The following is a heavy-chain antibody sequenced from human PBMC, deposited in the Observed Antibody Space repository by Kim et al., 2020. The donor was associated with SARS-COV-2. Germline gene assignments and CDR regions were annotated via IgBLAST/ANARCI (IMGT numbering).Heavy chain of an antibody. CDR1: GFTFSNHW. D-gene: IGHD2-8*01. V-gene: IGHV3-7*03. J-gene: IGHJ4*02. CDR2: IKEDGSQK. CDR3: ARLGYCGNVRCLKDF. Sequence: GGSLRLSCVASGFTFSNHWMSWVRQAPGKGLEWVANIKEDGSQKYYVDSVKGRFTISRDNAKNSLYVEMDSLRVEDTAVYYCARLGYCGNVRCLKDFWGQGTLVTVSS.